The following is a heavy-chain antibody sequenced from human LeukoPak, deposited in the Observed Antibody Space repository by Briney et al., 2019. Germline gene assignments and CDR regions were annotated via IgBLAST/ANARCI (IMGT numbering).Heavy chain of an antibody. D-gene: IGHD1-26*01. V-gene: IGHV4-34*01. CDR1: GGSFSGYY. CDR3: ASMEPLGMEYFDY. Sequence: SETLSLTCAVYGGSFSGYYWSWIRQPPGKGLEWIGEINHSGGTNYNPSLKSRVTISVDTSKNQFSLKLSSVTAADTAVYYCASMEPLGMEYFDYWGQGTLVTVSS. J-gene: IGHJ4*02. CDR2: INHSGGT.